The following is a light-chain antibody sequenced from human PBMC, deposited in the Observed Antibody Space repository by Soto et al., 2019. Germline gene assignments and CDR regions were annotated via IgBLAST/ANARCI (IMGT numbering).Light chain of an antibody. CDR3: QQFGVSPT. Sequence: EMVLTQSPGTLSLSPGERATLSCRASQTITPTFLVWYQQKPGQAPRLLIYGASSRATDIPDRFSGSGSGTDFTITISKLEPEDSAVYYCQQFGVSPTFGGGTKVEIK. V-gene: IGKV3-20*01. CDR2: GAS. CDR1: QTITPTF. J-gene: IGKJ4*01.